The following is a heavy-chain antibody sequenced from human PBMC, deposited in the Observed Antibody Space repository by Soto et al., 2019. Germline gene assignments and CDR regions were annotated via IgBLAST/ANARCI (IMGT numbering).Heavy chain of an antibody. CDR1: GYSFTRYW. D-gene: IGHD2-2*01. CDR2: IDPSDSYT. V-gene: IGHV5-10-1*01. J-gene: IGHJ4*02. CDR3: GRLVVPTAPIDY. Sequence: PGESLKISCKGSGYSFTRYWITWVRQMPGKGLEWMGRIDPSDSYTNYNPSFQGHVTVSTDQSTTTAFLHLSSLKASDTAIYYCGRLVVPTAPIDYWGQGTLVTVSS.